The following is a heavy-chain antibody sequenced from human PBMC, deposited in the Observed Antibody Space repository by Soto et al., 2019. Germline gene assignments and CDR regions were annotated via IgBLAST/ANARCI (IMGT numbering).Heavy chain of an antibody. V-gene: IGHV1-69*13. CDR2: IIPIFGTA. CDR1: GGTFSSYA. Sequence: ASVKVSCKASGGTFSSYAISWVRQAPGQGLEWMGGIIPIFGTANYAQKFQGRVTITADESTSTAYMELSSLRSEDTAVYYCARGLAAELKYGMDVWGQGTTVTVSS. J-gene: IGHJ6*02. D-gene: IGHD6-13*01. CDR3: ARGLAAELKYGMDV.